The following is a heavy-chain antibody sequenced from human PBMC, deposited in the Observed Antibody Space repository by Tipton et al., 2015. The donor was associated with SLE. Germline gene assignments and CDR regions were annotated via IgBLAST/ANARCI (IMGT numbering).Heavy chain of an antibody. Sequence: TLSLTCTVSGGSISSSSYYWSWIRQPPGKGLEWIGEINHSGSTNYNPSLKSRVTISVDTSKNQFSLKLSSVTAADTAVYYCARGPLGSYCLNVWGQGTTVTVSS. CDR2: INHSGST. V-gene: IGHV4-39*07. D-gene: IGHD1-26*01. CDR1: GGSISSSSYY. CDR3: ARGPLGSYCLNV. J-gene: IGHJ6*02.